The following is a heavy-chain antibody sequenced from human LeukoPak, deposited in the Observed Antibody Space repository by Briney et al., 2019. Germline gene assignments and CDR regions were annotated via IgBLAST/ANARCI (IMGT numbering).Heavy chain of an antibody. CDR1: GYTFTGYY. D-gene: IGHD3-22*01. J-gene: IGHJ4*02. CDR2: INPNSGGT. Sequence: ASVKVSCKASGYTFTGYYMHWVRQAPGQGLEWMGWINPNSGGTNYAQKFQGRVTMTRDTSISTAYMELSRLRSDDTAVYYCATREGDYYDSSGYDYWGQGTLVTVSS. CDR3: ATREGDYYDSSGYDY. V-gene: IGHV1-2*02.